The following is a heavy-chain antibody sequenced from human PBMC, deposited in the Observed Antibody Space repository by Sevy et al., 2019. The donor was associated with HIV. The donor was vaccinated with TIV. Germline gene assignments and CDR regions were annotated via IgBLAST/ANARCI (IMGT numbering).Heavy chain of an antibody. Sequence: SETLSLTCTVSGGSITILYWNWIRQPPGKGLEWIANIYYNGHINYNPSLKSRVTLSLVTSKNQFSLRLSSVTAADTAMYYCAGENAWGRGYSWGQGTLVTVSS. CDR1: GGSITILY. J-gene: IGHJ4*02. CDR2: IYYNGHI. V-gene: IGHV4-59*11. D-gene: IGHD1-26*01. CDR3: AGENAWGRGYS.